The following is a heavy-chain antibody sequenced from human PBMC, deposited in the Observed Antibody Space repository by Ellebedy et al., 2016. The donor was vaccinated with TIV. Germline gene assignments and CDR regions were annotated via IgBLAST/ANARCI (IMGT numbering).Heavy chain of an antibody. V-gene: IGHV3-21*06. CDR3: ARDLTQYASGAGLSDS. CDR2: ISSSSNYV. CDR1: GFTFSSYS. Sequence: PGGSLRLSCVVSGFTFSSYSMNWVRQAPGKGLEWVSSISSSSNYVYYADSVKGRFTISRDNSKNTLYLDMNSLGVDDTAVYYCARDLTQYASGAGLSDSWGQGTLVTVSS. J-gene: IGHJ4*02. D-gene: IGHD2-2*01.